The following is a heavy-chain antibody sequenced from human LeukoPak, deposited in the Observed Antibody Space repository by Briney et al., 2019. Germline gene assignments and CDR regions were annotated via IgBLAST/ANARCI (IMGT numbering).Heavy chain of an antibody. CDR3: ARDLHYFDSSGYYLYYFDS. D-gene: IGHD3-22*01. Sequence: SQTLSLTCTVSGGSINRYYWSWIRQPPGKGLEWIGYISYSGSTNYNPSLKSRVIISVDTSKNQFSLKLNSVTAADTAVYYCARDLHYFDSSGYYLYYFDSWGQGTLVTVSS. V-gene: IGHV4-59*01. J-gene: IGHJ4*02. CDR1: GGSINRYY. CDR2: ISYSGST.